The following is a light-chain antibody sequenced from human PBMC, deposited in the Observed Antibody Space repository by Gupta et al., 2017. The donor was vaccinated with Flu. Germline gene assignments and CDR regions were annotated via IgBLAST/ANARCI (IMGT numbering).Light chain of an antibody. J-gene: IGLJ2*01. V-gene: IGLV3-21*02. Sequence: SFVLTQPPPVSVAPGQTATITCGGNKIGSKRVHWYQQRPGQAPVLVVYDDSDRPSGIPERFSGSNSGNTATLTITRVEAGDEDDYVCQVWDTNSDRVVFGGGTRLTVL. CDR2: DDS. CDR1: KIGSKR. CDR3: QVWDTNSDRVV.